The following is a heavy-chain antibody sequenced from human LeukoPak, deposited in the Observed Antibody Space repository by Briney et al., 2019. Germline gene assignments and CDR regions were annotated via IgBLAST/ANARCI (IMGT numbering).Heavy chain of an antibody. Sequence: SQTLSLTCATSGDSVSNNNTAWNWIRQSPSRGLEWLGRTYYRSKWYSEYAVSVQSRITINPDTSKNQFSLQLSSVTPEDTAVYYCVRAYYFKCWGQGIQVTVSS. J-gene: IGHJ4*02. CDR3: VRAYYFKC. CDR2: TYYRSKWYS. V-gene: IGHV6-1*01. CDR1: GDSVSNNNTA.